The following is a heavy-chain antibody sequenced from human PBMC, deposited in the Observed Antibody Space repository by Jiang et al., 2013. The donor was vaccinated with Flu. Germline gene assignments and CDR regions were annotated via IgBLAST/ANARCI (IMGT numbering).Heavy chain of an antibody. V-gene: IGHV6-1*01. D-gene: IGHD5-24*01. J-gene: IGHJ4*02. Sequence: SQTLSLTCAISGDSVSRHGPVWNWIRQSPSRGLEWLGRTYYRSKWLNEYALSVRSRIAINPDTSKNQFSLLLDSVTPEDTAMYYCVRGYNDYTPAFDFWGQGTLVTVSS. CDR3: VRGYNDYTPAFDF. CDR2: TYYRSKWLN. CDR1: GDSVSRHGPV.